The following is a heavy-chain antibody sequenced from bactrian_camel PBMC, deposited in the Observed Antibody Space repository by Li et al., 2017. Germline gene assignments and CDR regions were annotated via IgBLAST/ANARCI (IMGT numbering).Heavy chain of an antibody. V-gene: IGHV3S55*01. Sequence: QVQLVESGGGSVQAGGSLKLSCAGSAYITEQCGMGWYRQAAGKEVNLVSPRRDGTVIYADSVKGRFTISQDVTKNTLYLEMKGLKTEDTGMYFCASLNSSFGGRFAWCSDFRGQGTQVTVS. CDR3: ASLNSSFGGRFAWCSDF. D-gene: IGHD1*01. CDR1: AYITEQCG. J-gene: IGHJ4*01. CDR2: PRRDGTV.